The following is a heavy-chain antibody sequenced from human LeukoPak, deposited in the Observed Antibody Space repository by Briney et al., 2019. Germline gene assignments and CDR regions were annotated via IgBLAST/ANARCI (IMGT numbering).Heavy chain of an antibody. Sequence: PSETLSLTCTVSGGSISSYYWSWLRQPPGKGLEWIGYIYYSGSTNYNPSLKSRVSMSVDTSKKQISLKLSSVTAADTAVYYCARGGFCSGGNCYWYYWGQGTLVTVSS. CDR1: GGSISSYY. J-gene: IGHJ4*02. V-gene: IGHV4-59*01. CDR2: IYYSGST. D-gene: IGHD2-15*01. CDR3: ARGGFCSGGNCYWYY.